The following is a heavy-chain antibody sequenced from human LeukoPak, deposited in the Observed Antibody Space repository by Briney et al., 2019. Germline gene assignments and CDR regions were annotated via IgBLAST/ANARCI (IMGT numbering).Heavy chain of an antibody. V-gene: IGHV3-15*01. D-gene: IGHD1-1*01. J-gene: IGHJ4*02. CDR2: IKSNSNGGTT. Sequence: GGSLRLSCAASGFTFSNAWMSWVRQAPGKGLEWVALIKSNSNGGTTDYAAPVDGRFTISRDDSKNTLYLHMNSLKTEDTAMYYCITERSGAFDYWGQGTPVTVSP. CDR3: ITERSGAFDY. CDR1: GFTFSNAW.